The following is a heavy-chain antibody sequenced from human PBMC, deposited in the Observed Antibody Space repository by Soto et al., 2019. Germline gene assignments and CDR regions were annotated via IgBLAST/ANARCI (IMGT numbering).Heavy chain of an antibody. CDR1: GYTFTIYW. V-gene: IGHV5-51*01. CDR3: ARQAYHYDTYSFGY. Sequence: GESLKISCKAAGYTFTIYWIGWVRQMPGKGLEWMGIIYPSNSETRFSPSFQGQVTLSADKSIFTAYLQWSSLKASDTAIYYCARQAYHYDTYSFGYWGQGTLATVPQ. J-gene: IGHJ4*02. CDR2: IYPSNSET. D-gene: IGHD3-22*01.